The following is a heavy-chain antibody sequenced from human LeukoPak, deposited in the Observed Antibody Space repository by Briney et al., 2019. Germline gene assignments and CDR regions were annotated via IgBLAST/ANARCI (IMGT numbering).Heavy chain of an antibody. D-gene: IGHD6-13*01. CDR1: GFTLSNFW. J-gene: IGHJ4*02. Sequence: GGSLILSCVASGFTLSNFWMSWVRQAPGKGLEWVANINQDGSEKYYVDSMKGRFTISRDNAKNSLYLQMNSLRAEDTAVYYCPRVPGEIPAGDYWGQGTLVTVSS. V-gene: IGHV3-7*01. CDR2: INQDGSEK. CDR3: PRVPGEIPAGDY.